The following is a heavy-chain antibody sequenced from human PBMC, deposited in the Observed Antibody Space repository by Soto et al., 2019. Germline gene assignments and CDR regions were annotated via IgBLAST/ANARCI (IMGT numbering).Heavy chain of an antibody. D-gene: IGHD2-15*01. CDR1: GGSISSYY. CDR3: ARVGYCSGGSCYLVFDY. V-gene: IGHV4-59*01. J-gene: IGHJ4*02. CDR2: IYYSGST. Sequence: SETLSLTCTVSGGSISSYYWSWIRQPPGKGLEWIGYIYYSGSTNYNPSLKSRVTISVDTSKNQFSLKLSSVTAADTAVYYCARVGYCSGGSCYLVFDYWGQGTLVTVSS.